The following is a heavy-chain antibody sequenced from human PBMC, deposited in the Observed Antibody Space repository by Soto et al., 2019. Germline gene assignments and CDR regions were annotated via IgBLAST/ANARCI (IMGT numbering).Heavy chain of an antibody. CDR1: GFTFNTYG. CDR3: AKEVGYSSGYDYFDY. Sequence: GGSLRLSCAASGFTFNTYGMNWVRQAPGKGLEWVAIIWYDGSLKYYADSMKGRFTISRDNSKNTMFLQINSLRAEDTAVYYCAKEVGYSSGYDYFDYWGQGTLVTVSS. J-gene: IGHJ4*02. D-gene: IGHD6-19*01. V-gene: IGHV3-33*06. CDR2: IWYDGSLK.